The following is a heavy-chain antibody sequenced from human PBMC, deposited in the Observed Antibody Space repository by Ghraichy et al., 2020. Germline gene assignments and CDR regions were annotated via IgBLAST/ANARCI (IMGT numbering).Heavy chain of an antibody. J-gene: IGHJ4*02. Sequence: ASVKVSCKASGYTFTSYGISWVRQAPGQGLEWMGWISAYNGNTNYAQKLQGRVTMTTDTSTSTAYMELRSLRSDDTAVYYCARGRRTTYSSSWRDWGQGTLVTVSS. D-gene: IGHD6-13*01. CDR2: ISAYNGNT. CDR3: ARGRRTTYSSSWRD. CDR1: GYTFTSYG. V-gene: IGHV1-18*01.